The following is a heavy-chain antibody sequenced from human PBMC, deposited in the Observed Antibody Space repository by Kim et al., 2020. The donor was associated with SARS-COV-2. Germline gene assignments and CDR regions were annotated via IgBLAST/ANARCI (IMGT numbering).Heavy chain of an antibody. D-gene: IGHD6-6*01. CDR3: AKDMRGDSRSSWGIDY. CDR1: GFTFDDYA. J-gene: IGHJ4*02. CDR2: ISWNSGSI. V-gene: IGHV3-9*01. Sequence: GGSLRLSCAASGFTFDDYAMHWVRQAPGKGLEWVSGISWNSGSIDYADSVKGRFTISRDNAKNSLYLQMNSLRAEDTALYYCAKDMRGDSRSSWGIDYWGQRTLVTVSS.